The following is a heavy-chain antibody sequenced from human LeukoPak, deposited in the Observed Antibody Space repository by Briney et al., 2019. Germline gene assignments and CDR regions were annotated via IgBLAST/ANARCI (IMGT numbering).Heavy chain of an antibody. J-gene: IGHJ4*02. CDR2: ISSGGRYV. V-gene: IGHV3-21*01. CDR1: GFSFSTYS. CDR3: TRDVRDEYTSGWYPIGY. Sequence: PGWSLRLSCAASGFSFSTYSMNWVRQAPGKGLEWVSSISSGGRYVYYADSVKGRFTISRDNAKNSLYLQMNSLRAEDTAVYYCTRDVRDEYTSGWYPIGYWGQGTLVTVSS. D-gene: IGHD6-19*01.